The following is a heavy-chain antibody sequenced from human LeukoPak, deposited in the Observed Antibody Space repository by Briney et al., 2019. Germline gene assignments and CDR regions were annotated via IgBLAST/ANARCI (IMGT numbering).Heavy chain of an antibody. CDR1: GYTFTGYY. Sequence: ASVKVSCKASGYTFTGYYMHWVRQAPGQGLEWMGWINPNSGGTNYAQKFQGRVTMTRDTSIGTAYMELSRLRSDDTAVYYCARTIPTIFGVVIPPYYFDYWGQGTLVTVSS. CDR3: ARTIPTIFGVVIPPYYFDY. CDR2: INPNSGGT. D-gene: IGHD3-3*01. V-gene: IGHV1-2*02. J-gene: IGHJ4*02.